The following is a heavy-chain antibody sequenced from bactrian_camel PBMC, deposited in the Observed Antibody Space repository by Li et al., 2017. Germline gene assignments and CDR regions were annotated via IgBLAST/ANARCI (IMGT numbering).Heavy chain of an antibody. Sequence: QLVESGGGSVQAGGSLRLSCKPSFFILDDFDMMWYRQAPGNECELVSSISGDGSTYYTDAVKGRFTIATDNAKNTVDLQLNSLTPEDTGVYYCATAKDCSGGYLKDSEYIHWGQGTQVTVS. CDR3: ATAKDCSGGYLKDSEYIH. D-gene: IGHD2*01. J-gene: IGHJ4*01. V-gene: IGHV3S63*01. CDR2: ISGDGST. CDR1: FFILDDFD.